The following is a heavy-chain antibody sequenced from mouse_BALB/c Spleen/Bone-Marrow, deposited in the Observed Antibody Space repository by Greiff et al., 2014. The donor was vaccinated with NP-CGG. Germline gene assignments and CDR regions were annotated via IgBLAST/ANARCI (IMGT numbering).Heavy chain of an antibody. CDR1: GFTFKGYF. Sequence: VQLQESGAELVKPGASVKMSCKASGFTFKGYFMNWGKQRPGQGLEWIGRIYPSNDNNEYNQKFPGKATITTDKSSNTAYLQLSSLTSEDTAVYYCARWLVRMDYWGQGTSVTVSS. D-gene: IGHD2-3*01. CDR2: IYPSNDNN. J-gene: IGHJ4*01. CDR3: ARWLVRMDY. V-gene: IGHV14-3*02.